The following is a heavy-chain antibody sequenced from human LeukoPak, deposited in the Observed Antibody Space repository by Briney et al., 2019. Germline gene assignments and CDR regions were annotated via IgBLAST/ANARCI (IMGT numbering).Heavy chain of an antibody. J-gene: IGHJ4*02. V-gene: IGHV4-34*01. D-gene: IGHD5-18*01. CDR3: ARVQYSCAFYY. Sequence: SETLSLTCAVYGGSFSGYYWSWIRQPPGKGLEWIGEINHSGSTNYNPSLKSRVTISVDTSKNQFSLKLSSVTAADTAVYYCARVQYSCAFYYWGQGTLVTVSS. CDR2: INHSGST. CDR1: GGSFSGYY.